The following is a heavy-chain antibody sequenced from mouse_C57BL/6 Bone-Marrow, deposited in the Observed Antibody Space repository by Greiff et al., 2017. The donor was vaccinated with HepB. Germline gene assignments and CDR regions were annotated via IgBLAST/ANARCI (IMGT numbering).Heavy chain of an antibody. Sequence: VQLQQPGAELVMPGASVKLSCKASGYTFTSYWMHWVKQRPGQGLEWIGEIDPSDSYTNYNQKFKGKSTLTVDKSCSTAYMQLSSLTSEDSAVYYCARSAITRFAYWGQGTLVTVSA. D-gene: IGHD2-4*01. J-gene: IGHJ3*01. CDR3: ARSAITRFAY. V-gene: IGHV1-69*01. CDR2: IDPSDSYT. CDR1: GYTFTSYW.